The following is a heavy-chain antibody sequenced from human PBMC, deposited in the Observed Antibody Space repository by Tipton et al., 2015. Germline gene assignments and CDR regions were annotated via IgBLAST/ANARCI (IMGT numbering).Heavy chain of an antibody. V-gene: IGHV4-39*07. CDR2: IYHRGST. CDR1: GGSISSSSYY. J-gene: IGHJ4*02. Sequence: TLSLTCTVSGGSISSSSYYWAWIRQSPGKGLEWIGSIYHRGSTFHNPSLRSRVIISVDPSKNQFSLTVTSVTAADTAVYYCARSRYTVTPDSWGQGTLVTVSS. D-gene: IGHD4-17*01. CDR3: ARSRYTVTPDS.